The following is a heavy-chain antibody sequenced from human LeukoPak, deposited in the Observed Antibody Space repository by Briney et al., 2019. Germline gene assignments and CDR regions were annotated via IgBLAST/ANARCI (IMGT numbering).Heavy chain of an antibody. CDR1: GFTFSNAW. CDR3: TTNIHYDSSGRPFDY. Sequence: GGSLRLSCAASGFTFSNAWMSWVRQAPGKGLEWVGRIKSKTDGGTTDYAAPVKGRFIISRDDSKNTLYLQMNNLKTEDTAVYYCTTNIHYDSSGRPFDYWGQGTLVTVSS. V-gene: IGHV3-15*01. CDR2: IKSKTDGGTT. D-gene: IGHD3-22*01. J-gene: IGHJ4*02.